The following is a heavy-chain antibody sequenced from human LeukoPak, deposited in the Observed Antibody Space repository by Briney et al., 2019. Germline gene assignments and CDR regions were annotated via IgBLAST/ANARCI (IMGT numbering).Heavy chain of an antibody. J-gene: IGHJ4*02. CDR2: INSDGSST. D-gene: IGHD3-22*01. Sequence: GGSLRLSCAASGSTFSSYWMHWVRQAPGKGLVWVSRINSDGSSTSYADSVKGRFTISRDNAKNTLYLQMNSLRAEDTAVYYCARDYYDSSGYYFDYWGQGTLVTVSS. CDR3: ARDYYDSSGYYFDY. V-gene: IGHV3-74*01. CDR1: GSTFSSYW.